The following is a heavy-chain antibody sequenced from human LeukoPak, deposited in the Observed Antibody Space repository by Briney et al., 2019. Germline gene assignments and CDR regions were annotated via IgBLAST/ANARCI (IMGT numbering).Heavy chain of an antibody. CDR3: AKDGGI. J-gene: IGHJ3*02. CDR2: ISNSGGNT. CDR1: GFTFTTYA. D-gene: IGHD3-3*01. V-gene: IGHV3-23*01. Sequence: GGSLRLSCAASGFTFTTYAMTWVRQAPGKGLEWVSAISNSGGNTYYVDSVKGRFTISRDNSKNTLYLQMNSLRAEDTAVYYCAKDGGIWGQGTMVTVSS.